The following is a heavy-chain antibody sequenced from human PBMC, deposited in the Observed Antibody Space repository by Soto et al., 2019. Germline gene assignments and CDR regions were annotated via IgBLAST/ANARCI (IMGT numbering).Heavy chain of an antibody. Sequence: GESLKISCKGSGYSFAGYWITWVRQKPGKGLEWMGRIDPSDSQTYYSPSFRGHVTISVTKSITTVFLQWSSLRASDTAMYYCARQIDVSDTGPNFQYYFDSWGQGTPVTVSS. J-gene: IGHJ4*02. CDR1: GYSFAGYW. D-gene: IGHD5-18*01. CDR3: ARQIDVSDTGPNFQYYFDS. V-gene: IGHV5-10-1*01. CDR2: IDPSDSQT.